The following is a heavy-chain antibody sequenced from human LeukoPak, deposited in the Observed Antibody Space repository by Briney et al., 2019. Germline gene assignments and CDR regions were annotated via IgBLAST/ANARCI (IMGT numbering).Heavy chain of an antibody. V-gene: IGHV1-2*02. J-gene: IGHJ4*02. CDR2: INPNSGGT. Sequence: ASVKVSCKASGYTFTGYYMHWVRQAPGQGLEWMGWINPNSGGTNYAQKFQGRVTMTRDTSISTAYMELSRLRSDDTAVYYCARLKLSYYDSSGYYDYWGQGTLVTVSS. CDR1: GYTFTGYY. CDR3: ARLKLSYYDSSGYYDY. D-gene: IGHD3-22*01.